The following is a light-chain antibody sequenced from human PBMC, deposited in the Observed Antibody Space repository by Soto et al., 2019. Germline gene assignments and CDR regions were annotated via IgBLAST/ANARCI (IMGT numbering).Light chain of an antibody. CDR1: SSDVGGYNY. CDR3: SSYTSSDTLYV. Sequence: QSALTQPPSASGSPGQSVTISCTGTSSDVGGYNYVSWYQQHPGKAPKLIIYEVSKRPSGVSPRFSGSKFGNTASLTISGLQAEDEADYFCSSYTSSDTLYVFGSGTKLTVL. J-gene: IGLJ1*01. V-gene: IGLV2-14*01. CDR2: EVS.